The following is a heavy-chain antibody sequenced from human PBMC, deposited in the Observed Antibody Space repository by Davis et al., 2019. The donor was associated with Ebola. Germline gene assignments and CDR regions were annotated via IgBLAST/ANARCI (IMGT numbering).Heavy chain of an antibody. CDR3: ARGGRGAHWYFDL. CDR2: SHYSRST. CDR1: GVSITSYY. D-gene: IGHD3-10*01. J-gene: IGHJ2*01. V-gene: IGHV4-59*01. Sequence: SETLSLTCTVSGVSITSYYWSWVRQPPGKGLEWIGYSHYSRSTNYNPSLKSRVTISTDTSRSQFSLRLTSVTAADTAVYYCARGGRGAHWYFDLWGRGTLVAVSS.